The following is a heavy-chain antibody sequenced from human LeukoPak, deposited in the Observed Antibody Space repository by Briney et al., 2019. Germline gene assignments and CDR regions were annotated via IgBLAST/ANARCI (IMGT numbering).Heavy chain of an antibody. D-gene: IGHD3-10*01. J-gene: IGHJ6*03. Sequence: ASVKVSCKASGGTFSSYAISWVRQAPGQGLEWMGGIIPIFGTANYAQKFQGRVTITADESTSTAYMELSSLRSEDTAVYYCAGGFGELSGYYYMDVWGKGTTVTISS. CDR1: GGTFSSYA. CDR3: AGGFGELSGYYYMDV. V-gene: IGHV1-69*01. CDR2: IIPIFGTA.